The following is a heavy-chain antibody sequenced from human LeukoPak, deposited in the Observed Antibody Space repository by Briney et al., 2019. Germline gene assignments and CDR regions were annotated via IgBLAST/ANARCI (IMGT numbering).Heavy chain of an antibody. CDR3: ASIDDYGVTGGDGDAFDI. V-gene: IGHV3-21*01. CDR2: ISSSSSYI. CDR1: GFTFSSYA. D-gene: IGHD4-17*01. J-gene: IGHJ3*02. Sequence: GGSLRLSCAASGFTFSSYAMNWVRQAPGKGLEWVSSISSSSSYIYYADSVKGRFTISRDNAKNSLYLQMNSLRAEDTAVYYCASIDDYGVTGGDGDAFDIWGQWTMVTVSS.